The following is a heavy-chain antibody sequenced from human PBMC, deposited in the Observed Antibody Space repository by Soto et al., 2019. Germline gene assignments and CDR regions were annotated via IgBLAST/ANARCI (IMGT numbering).Heavy chain of an antibody. Sequence: EVQLLESGGGLVQPGGSQRRSCAASGFTFSGYAMTWVRQAPGKGLEWVSSISGSGANTYYADSVKGRFTISRDNSKNTLSLQMTSLRADDTAVYYCAKSPDFYYDGMDVWGQGTTVTVSS. CDR1: GFTFSGYA. V-gene: IGHV3-23*01. CDR3: AKSPDFYYDGMDV. J-gene: IGHJ6*02. CDR2: ISGSGANT.